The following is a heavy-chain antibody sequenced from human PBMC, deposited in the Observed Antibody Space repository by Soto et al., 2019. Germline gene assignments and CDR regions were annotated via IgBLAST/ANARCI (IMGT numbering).Heavy chain of an antibody. V-gene: IGHV1-69*06. CDR3: ARGVYGSGNYYTGPSAFDI. J-gene: IGHJ3*02. CDR2: TIPVFNTA. D-gene: IGHD3-10*01. CDR1: GGTLSDHG. Sequence: QVQLEQSGAEVKKPGSSVKVSCKACGGTLSDHGVAWLRQAPGQGLEWMGGTIPVFNTAKYAQKFQGRVTVTADKFTNIAYMELSSLRSEDTAFYFCARGVYGSGNYYTGPSAFDIWGQGTMVIVSS.